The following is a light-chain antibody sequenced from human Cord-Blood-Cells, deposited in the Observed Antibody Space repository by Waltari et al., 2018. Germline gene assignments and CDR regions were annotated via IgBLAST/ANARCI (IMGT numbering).Light chain of an antibody. Sequence: QSALTQPRSVSGSPGKSVTISCTGTSSDVGGYNYVSWYQQHPGKAPKLMIYDVSKRPSVVPDRFSGSTSGNTASLTISGLQAEYEADYYCCSYAGSYSYVFGTGTKVTVL. CDR1: SSDVGGYNY. CDR2: DVS. CDR3: CSYAGSYSYV. V-gene: IGLV2-11*01. J-gene: IGLJ1*01.